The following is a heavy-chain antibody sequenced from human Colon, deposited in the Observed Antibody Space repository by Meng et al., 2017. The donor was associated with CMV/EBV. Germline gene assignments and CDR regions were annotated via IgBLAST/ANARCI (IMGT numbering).Heavy chain of an antibody. Sequence: QVQVVQSGTEVKKPGAAVKVSCKASGDTFIDFGISWVRQAPGQGLEWMGWISAYNGNTNYAPEFQGRVTLTTDTSTTTDTSTTTVYMELRSLRSDDTAIYYCATELSRGDYWGQGILVTVSS. J-gene: IGHJ4*02. CDR3: ATELSRGDY. V-gene: IGHV1-18*01. CDR1: GDTFIDFG. CDR2: ISAYNGNT.